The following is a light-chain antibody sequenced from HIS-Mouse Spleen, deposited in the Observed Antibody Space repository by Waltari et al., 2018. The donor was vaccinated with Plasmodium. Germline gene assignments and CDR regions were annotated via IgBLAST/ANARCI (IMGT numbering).Light chain of an antibody. CDR2: EDN. CDR3: YSTDSSGNHRV. J-gene: IGLJ3*02. Sequence: SYELTQPPSVSVSPGQTARITCSGDALPKKYAYWYQQKSGQAPVLVIYEDNKRPPGIPKRFMGSSSRTMCTLTISGAQVEDETDYYCYSTDSSGNHRVFGGGTKLTVL. V-gene: IGLV3-10*01. CDR1: ALPKKY.